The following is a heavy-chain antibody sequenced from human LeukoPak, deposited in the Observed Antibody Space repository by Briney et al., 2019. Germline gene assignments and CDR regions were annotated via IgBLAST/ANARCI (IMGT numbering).Heavy chain of an antibody. CDR2: IYHGGST. Sequence: SVTLSLTCTISGGSITTTNWWSWVRQSPRKGLEWIGEIYHGGSTNYHPSFESRVTISLDRTKNQFSLNLNSVTAADTAVYYCARQNTYSSSWYFDYWGQGTLVTVSS. V-gene: IGHV4-4*02. CDR3: ARQNTYSSSWYFDY. D-gene: IGHD6-13*01. J-gene: IGHJ4*02. CDR1: GGSITTTNW.